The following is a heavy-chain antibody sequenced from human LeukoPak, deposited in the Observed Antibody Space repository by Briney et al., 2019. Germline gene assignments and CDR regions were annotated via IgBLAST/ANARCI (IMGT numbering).Heavy chain of an antibody. Sequence: GESLKISCKGSGYSFTSYWIGWVRQMPGKGLEWMGIFYPGDSDTRYSPSFQGQVTISADKSISPAYLQWSSLKASDTAMYYCASAYSYGLYYFDYWGQGTLVTVSS. CDR3: ASAYSYGLYYFDY. J-gene: IGHJ4*02. V-gene: IGHV5-51*01. CDR1: GYSFTSYW. D-gene: IGHD5-18*01. CDR2: FYPGDSDT.